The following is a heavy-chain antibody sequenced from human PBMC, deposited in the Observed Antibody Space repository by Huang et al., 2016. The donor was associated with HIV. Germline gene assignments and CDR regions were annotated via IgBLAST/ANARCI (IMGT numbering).Heavy chain of an antibody. Sequence: EEHLVESGGGLVQPGGYLRLSCEASGFKFSNYWMQWVRQAPGKGLMWVSRIKIDGRTTDYADSVKCRFTISRDNAKNTLYLQMSSLTAEDTAIYYCARAGGFEIWGQGTVVTVSS. CDR2: IKIDGRTT. V-gene: IGHV3-74*01. D-gene: IGHD2-15*01. CDR3: ARAGGFEI. J-gene: IGHJ3*02. CDR1: GFKFSNYW.